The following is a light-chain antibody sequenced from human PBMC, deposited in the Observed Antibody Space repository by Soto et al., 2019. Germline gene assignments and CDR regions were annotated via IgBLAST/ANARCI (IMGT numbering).Light chain of an antibody. CDR2: DAS. CDR1: QSISSW. CDR3: QHYNSYSEA. J-gene: IGKJ1*01. Sequence: IQVTQSASTLSASVGDRVTITCRASQSISSWLAWYQQKPGKAPKLLIYDASSLESGVPSRFSGSGSGTEFTLTISSLQPDDFATYYCQHYNSYSEAFGQGTKVDIK. V-gene: IGKV1-5*01.